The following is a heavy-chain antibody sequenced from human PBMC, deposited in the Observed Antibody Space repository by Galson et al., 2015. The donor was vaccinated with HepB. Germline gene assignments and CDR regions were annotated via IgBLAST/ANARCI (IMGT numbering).Heavy chain of an antibody. CDR3: AKDGTMVRGVGTPFDP. CDR1: GFTFSSYA. D-gene: IGHD3-10*01. V-gene: IGHV3-23*01. J-gene: IGHJ5*02. Sequence: SLRLSCAASGFTFSSYAMSWVRQAPGKGLEWVSAISGSGGSTYYADSVKGQFAISRDNSKNTLYLQMNSLRAEDTAVYYCAKDGTMVRGVGTPFDPWGQGTLVTVSS. CDR2: ISGSGGST.